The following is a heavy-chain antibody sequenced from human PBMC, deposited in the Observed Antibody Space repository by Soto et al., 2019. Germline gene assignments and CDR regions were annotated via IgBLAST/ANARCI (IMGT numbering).Heavy chain of an antibody. V-gene: IGHV3-48*02. CDR1: GFTFSSYS. CDR2: ISSSSSTI. D-gene: IGHD6-19*01. Sequence: EVQLVESGGGLVQPGGSLRLSCAASGFTFSSYSMNWVSQAPGKGLEWVSYISSSSSTIYYADSVKGRFTISRDNAKNSLYLQMNSLRDEDTAVYYCARRPMYSSGWYDYWYWGQGTLVTVSS. CDR3: ARRPMYSSGWYDYWY. J-gene: IGHJ4*02.